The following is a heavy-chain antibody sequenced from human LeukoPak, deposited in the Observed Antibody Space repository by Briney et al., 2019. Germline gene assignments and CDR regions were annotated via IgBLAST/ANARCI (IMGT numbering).Heavy chain of an antibody. J-gene: IGHJ4*02. CDR3: ARLKRPGIAAAGTRNHFDY. Sequence: SETLSLTCAVYGGSFSGYYWSWIRQPPGKGLEWIGEINHSGSTNYNPSLKSRVTISVDTSKNQFSLKLSPVTAADTAVYYCARLKRPGIAAAGTRNHFDYWGQGTLVTVSS. V-gene: IGHV4-34*01. D-gene: IGHD6-13*01. CDR2: INHSGST. CDR1: GGSFSGYY.